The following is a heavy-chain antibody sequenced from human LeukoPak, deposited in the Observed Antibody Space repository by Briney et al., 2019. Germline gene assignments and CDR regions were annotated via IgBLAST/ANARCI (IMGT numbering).Heavy chain of an antibody. CDR1: GFTFGDYA. CDR3: TRGDLYYDFWSGYYRPYYFDY. CDR2: IRSKAYGGTT. Sequence: GGSLRLSCTASGFTFGDYAMSWVRQAPGKGLESVGFIRSKAYGGTTEYAASVKGRFTISRYDSKSIAYLQMNSLKTEDTAVYYCTRGDLYYDFWSGYYRPYYFDYWGQGTLVTVSS. V-gene: IGHV3-49*04. D-gene: IGHD3-3*01. J-gene: IGHJ4*02.